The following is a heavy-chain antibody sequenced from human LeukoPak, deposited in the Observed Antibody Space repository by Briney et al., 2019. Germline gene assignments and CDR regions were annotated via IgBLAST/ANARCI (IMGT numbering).Heavy chain of an antibody. J-gene: IGHJ4*02. CDR1: GFTFGDYG. CDR3: ARDRGWLQYIDY. CDR2: IIWNGGNT. Sequence: PGGSLRLSCAASGFTFGDYGMRWVRQAPGKGLEWVSSIIWNGGNTAYADSVKGRFTISRDTAKDSLYLQLNSLRAEDTALYYCARDRGWLQYIDYWGQGTLVTVSS. D-gene: IGHD5-24*01. V-gene: IGHV3-20*04.